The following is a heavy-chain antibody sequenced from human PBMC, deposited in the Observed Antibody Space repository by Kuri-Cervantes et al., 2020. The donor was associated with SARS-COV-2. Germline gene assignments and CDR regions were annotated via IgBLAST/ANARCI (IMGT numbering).Heavy chain of an antibody. CDR3: LSYGSGYMGDY. CDR1: GGSISSYY. V-gene: IGHV4-59*08. Sequence: SETLSLTCTVSGGSISSYYWSWIRQPAGKGLEWIGYIYYSGSTNYNPSLKSRVTISVDTPRNQFSLKLSSVTAADTAVYYCLSYGSGYMGDYWGQGTLVTVSS. CDR2: IYYSGST. J-gene: IGHJ4*02. D-gene: IGHD3-10*01.